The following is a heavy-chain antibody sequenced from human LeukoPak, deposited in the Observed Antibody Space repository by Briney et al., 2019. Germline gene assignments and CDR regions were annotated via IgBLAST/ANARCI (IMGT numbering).Heavy chain of an antibody. CDR3: ARGGYYGSGNDFRFDP. CDR2: IHYTGST. D-gene: IGHD3-10*01. CDR1: GGSISNFY. Sequence: SETLSLTCTVSGGSISNFYWSWIRQSPGKGLECIGYIHYTGSTNYNPSLKSRVTISVETSKNQFSLKLKSVTAADTAVYYCARGGYYGSGNDFRFDPWGQGTLVTVSS. J-gene: IGHJ5*02. V-gene: IGHV4-59*01.